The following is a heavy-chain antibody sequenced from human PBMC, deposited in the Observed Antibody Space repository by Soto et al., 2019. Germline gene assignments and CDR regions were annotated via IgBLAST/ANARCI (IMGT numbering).Heavy chain of an antibody. D-gene: IGHD5-18*01. CDR2: IYYSGRI. J-gene: IGHJ6*02. Sequence: QVQLQESGPGLVKTSETLSLTCTVSGGSISSYYWSWIRQPPGKGLEWIGYIYYSGRINYKSSLKSRVTISVDTSKNQSSLKLSSVTAADTAVYHCAREGVTPSDYYYYGIDVWVQGTTVTVSS. CDR1: GGSISSYY. V-gene: IGHV4-59*01. CDR3: AREGVTPSDYYYYGIDV.